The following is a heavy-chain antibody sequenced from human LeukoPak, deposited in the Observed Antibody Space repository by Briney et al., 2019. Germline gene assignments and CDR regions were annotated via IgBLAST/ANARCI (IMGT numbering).Heavy chain of an antibody. V-gene: IGHV4-30-2*01. D-gene: IGHD4-23*01. CDR1: GGSISSGGYY. Sequence: SQTLSLTCTVSGGSISSGGYYWSWIRQPPGKGLEWIGYIYHSGSTYYNPSLKSRVTISVDRSKNQFSLKLSSVTAADTAVYYCARHSSDYGSKDLDYWGQGTLVTVSS. J-gene: IGHJ4*02. CDR2: IYHSGST. CDR3: ARHSSDYGSKDLDY.